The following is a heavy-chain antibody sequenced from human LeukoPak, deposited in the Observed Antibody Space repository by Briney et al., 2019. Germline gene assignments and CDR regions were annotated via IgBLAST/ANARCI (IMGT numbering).Heavy chain of an antibody. V-gene: IGHV1-46*01. Sequence: GASVKVSCKASGYTFTSYYMHWVRQAPGQGLEWMGIINPSGGSTSYAQKFQGRVTMTRDTSTSTVYMELSSLRSEDTVVYYCASGLKTVTTYYYYYYGMDVWGQGTTVTVSS. CDR2: INPSGGST. D-gene: IGHD4-11*01. CDR1: GYTFTSYY. J-gene: IGHJ6*02. CDR3: ASGLKTVTTYYYYYYGMDV.